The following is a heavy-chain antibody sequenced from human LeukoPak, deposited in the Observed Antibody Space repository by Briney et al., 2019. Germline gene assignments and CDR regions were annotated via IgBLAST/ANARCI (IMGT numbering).Heavy chain of an antibody. D-gene: IGHD2-21*01. Sequence: QPGRSLRLSCAASGFTFDDYAMHWVRQAPGKGLEWVSGISWNSGSIGYADSVKGRFTISRDNAKNSLYLQMNSLRAEDMALYYCAKDMAPVGMVGAFDIWGQGTMVTVSS. V-gene: IGHV3-9*03. J-gene: IGHJ3*02. CDR3: AKDMAPVGMVGAFDI. CDR2: ISWNSGSI. CDR1: GFTFDDYA.